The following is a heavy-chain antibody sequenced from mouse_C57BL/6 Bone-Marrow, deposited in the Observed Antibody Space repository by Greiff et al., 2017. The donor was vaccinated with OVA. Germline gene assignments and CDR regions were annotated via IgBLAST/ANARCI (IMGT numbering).Heavy chain of an antibody. CDR2: ISYDGSN. V-gene: IGHV3-6*01. D-gene: IGHD2-4*01. CDR1: GYSITSGYY. J-gene: IGHJ2*01. Sequence: EVQLVESGPGLVKPSQSLSLTCSVTGYSITSGYYWNWIRQFPGNKLEWMGYISYDGSNNYNPSLKNRISITRDTSKNQFFLKLNSVTTEDTATYYCARDGGLPDYWGQGTTLTVSS. CDR3: ARDGGLPDY.